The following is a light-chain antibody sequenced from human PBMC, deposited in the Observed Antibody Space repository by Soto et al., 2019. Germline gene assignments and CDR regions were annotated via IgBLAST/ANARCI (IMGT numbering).Light chain of an antibody. J-gene: IGKJ5*01. CDR3: QQYGSLPIT. CDR2: GPH. Sequence: EIVLTQSPGTLSLSPGERATLSCRASQSISSAYIAWYQQKPGQTPRLLIYGPHTRAAGIPDRFSGSGSGTDFTLTINRLEPEDFAVYCWQQYGSLPITFGQGTRLEIK. V-gene: IGKV3-20*01. CDR1: QSISSAY.